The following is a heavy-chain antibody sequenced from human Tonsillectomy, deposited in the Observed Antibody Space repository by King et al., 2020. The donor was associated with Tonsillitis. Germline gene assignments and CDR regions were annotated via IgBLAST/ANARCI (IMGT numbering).Heavy chain of an antibody. Sequence: VQLVESGGGLVQPGGSLRLSCAASGFTFTRSWMHWVRQAPGKGLVWVSRINIDGGSTTYADSVKGRFTISRDNAKNTLYLQMNSLRAEDTAIYYCARDQSVAGPTTFDYWGRGALVTVSS. J-gene: IGHJ4*02. CDR1: GFTFTRSW. V-gene: IGHV3-74*01. D-gene: IGHD6-19*01. CDR3: ARDQSVAGPTTFDY. CDR2: INIDGGST.